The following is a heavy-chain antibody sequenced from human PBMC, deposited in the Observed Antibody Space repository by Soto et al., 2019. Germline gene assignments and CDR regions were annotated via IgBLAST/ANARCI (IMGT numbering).Heavy chain of an antibody. CDR1: GFPFNRYA. CDR2: LYGNGCGI. V-gene: IGHV3-23*01. D-gene: IGHD4-17*01. CDR3: ARDAGSGDDLWFLDH. J-gene: IGHJ4*02. Sequence: PGGSLRLSCAASGFPFNRYAMTWVRQAPGKGLECVAGLYGNGCGIEYADSVKDRFTISRDNSNNILYLQMNSLRAEDTAVYFCARDAGSGDDLWFLDHWGQGTLVTVSS.